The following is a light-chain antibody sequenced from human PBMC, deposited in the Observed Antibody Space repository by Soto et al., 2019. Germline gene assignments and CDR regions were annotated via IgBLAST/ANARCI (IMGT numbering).Light chain of an antibody. Sequence: EIVMTQSPATLSVSPWESATLSCRSSQSVSSNLAWYQQKPGQAPRLLIYGASTRATGIPARFSGSGSGTEFTLTISSLQSEDFAVYYCQQYNNWPPYTFGQGTKVDI. CDR2: GAS. CDR1: QSVSSN. V-gene: IGKV3-15*01. J-gene: IGKJ2*01. CDR3: QQYNNWPPYT.